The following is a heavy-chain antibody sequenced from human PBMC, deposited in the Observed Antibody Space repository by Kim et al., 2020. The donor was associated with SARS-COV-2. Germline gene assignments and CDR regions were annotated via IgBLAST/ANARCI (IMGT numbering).Heavy chain of an antibody. J-gene: IGHJ4*02. CDR2: ISWNSGSI. CDR3: AKDIGHYDILTGCDY. Sequence: GGSLRLSCAASGFTFDDYAMHWVRQAPGKGLEWVSGISWNSGSIGYADSVKGRFTISRDNAKNSLYLQMNSLRAEDTALYYCAKDIGHYDILTGCDYWGQGTLVTVSS. CDR1: GFTFDDYA. V-gene: IGHV3-9*01. D-gene: IGHD3-9*01.